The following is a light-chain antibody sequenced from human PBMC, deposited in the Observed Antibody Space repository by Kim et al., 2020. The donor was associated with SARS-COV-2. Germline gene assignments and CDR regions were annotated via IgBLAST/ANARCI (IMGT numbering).Light chain of an antibody. CDR1: QSISSW. J-gene: IGKJ2*01. V-gene: IGKV1-5*01. CDR3: QQYNSYPLYT. CDR2: DAS. Sequence: ASVGDRVTITCRASQSISSWLSWYQQKPGKAPKLLIYDASSVESGVPSRFSGSGSGTEFTLTISSLQPDDFATYYCQQYNSYPLYTFGQGTKLEIK.